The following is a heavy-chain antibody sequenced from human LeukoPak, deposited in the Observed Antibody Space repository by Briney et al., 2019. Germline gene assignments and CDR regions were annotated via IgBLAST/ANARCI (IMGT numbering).Heavy chain of an antibody. CDR3: ARFDLVGAGTFFDY. CDR1: GYTFTSYG. Sequence: VASVKVSCKASGYTFTSYGISWVRQDPGQGLEWMGWISAYNGNTNYAQKLQGRVTMTTDTSTSTAYMELRSLRSDDTAVYYCARFDLVGAGTFFDYWGQGTLVTVSS. V-gene: IGHV1-18*01. CDR2: ISAYNGNT. D-gene: IGHD2-15*01. J-gene: IGHJ4*02.